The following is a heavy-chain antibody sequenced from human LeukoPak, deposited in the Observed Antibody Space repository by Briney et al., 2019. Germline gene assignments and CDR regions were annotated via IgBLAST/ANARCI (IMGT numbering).Heavy chain of an antibody. J-gene: IGHJ6*03. Sequence: SETLSLTCTVSGYSISSGYYWGWIRQPPGKGLEWIGSIYHSGSTYYNPSLKSRVTISVDTSKNQFSLKLSSVTAADTAVYYCARGLPYYDILTGYFYYYYYMDVWGKGTTVTVSS. CDR2: IYHSGST. D-gene: IGHD3-9*01. CDR1: GYSISSGYY. CDR3: ARGLPYYDILTGYFYYYYYMDV. V-gene: IGHV4-38-2*02.